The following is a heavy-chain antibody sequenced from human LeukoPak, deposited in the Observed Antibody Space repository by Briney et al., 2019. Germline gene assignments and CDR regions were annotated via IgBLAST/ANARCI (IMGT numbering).Heavy chain of an antibody. J-gene: IGHJ5*02. CDR2: INPNSGGT. D-gene: IGHD6-6*01. CDR3: ARGRAAARNNWFDP. Sequence: ASVKVSCKASGYTFTGYYMHWVRQAPGQGLEWVGWINPNSGGTNYAQKFQGRVTMTRDTSISTAYMELSRLRSDDTAVYYCARGRAAARNNWFDPWGQGTLVTVPS. V-gene: IGHV1-2*02. CDR1: GYTFTGYY.